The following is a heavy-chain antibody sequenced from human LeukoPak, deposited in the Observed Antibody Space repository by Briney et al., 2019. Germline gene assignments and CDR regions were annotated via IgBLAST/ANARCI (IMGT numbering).Heavy chain of an antibody. V-gene: IGHV4-39*01. J-gene: IGHJ4*02. CDR2: IYYSGNT. CDR3: ASHRRYTPGSLEFDY. CDR1: GGSISSSDYY. D-gene: IGHD1-14*01. Sequence: SETLSLTCTVSGGSISSSDYYGAWIRQPPGKGLEWIGSIYYSGNTYYHPSLKSRVTISVDTSKNQFSLKLSTVTAADTAVYYCASHRRYTPGSLEFDYLGQGGPVTVSS.